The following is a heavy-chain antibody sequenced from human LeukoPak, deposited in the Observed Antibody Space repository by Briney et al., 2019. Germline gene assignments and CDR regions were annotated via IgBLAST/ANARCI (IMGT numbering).Heavy chain of an antibody. J-gene: IGHJ4*02. CDR3: AKDHGFYRCGWNPLFDY. CDR1: EFYFSSYA. Sequence: SGGSLRLSCVSIEFYFSSYAMSWVRQAPGKGLEWVSSISESGSGTYYADSVKGRFTISRDNSKNMVYLQMNSLRAEDTAVYYCAKDHGFYRCGWNPLFDYWGQGTLVTVSS. V-gene: IGHV3-23*01. CDR2: ISESGSGT. D-gene: IGHD2/OR15-2a*01.